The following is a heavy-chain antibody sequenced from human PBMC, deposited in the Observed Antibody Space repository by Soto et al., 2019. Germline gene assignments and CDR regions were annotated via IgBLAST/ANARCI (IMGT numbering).Heavy chain of an antibody. Sequence: ASVKVSCKASGYTFTSYGISWVRQAPGQGLEWMGWISAYNGNTNYAQKLQGRVTMTTDTSTSTAYMELRSLRSGDTAVYYCARGISGIAVAGTYGMDVWGQGTTVTVSS. CDR3: ARGISGIAVAGTYGMDV. CDR1: GYTFTSYG. V-gene: IGHV1-18*04. CDR2: ISAYNGNT. J-gene: IGHJ6*02. D-gene: IGHD6-19*01.